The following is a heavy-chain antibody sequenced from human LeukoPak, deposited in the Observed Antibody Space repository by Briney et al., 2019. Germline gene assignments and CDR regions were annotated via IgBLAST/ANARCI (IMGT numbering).Heavy chain of an antibody. Sequence: APVKVSCKASGYTFSNYAINWVRQAPGQGLEWMGWINTNTGNPTYAQGFTGRFVFSLDTSVSTAYLQISSLKAEDTAVYYCARDEWEMANYWGQGTLVTVSS. J-gene: IGHJ4*02. D-gene: IGHD5-24*01. CDR1: GYTFSNYA. CDR2: INTNTGNP. V-gene: IGHV7-4-1*02. CDR3: ARDEWEMANY.